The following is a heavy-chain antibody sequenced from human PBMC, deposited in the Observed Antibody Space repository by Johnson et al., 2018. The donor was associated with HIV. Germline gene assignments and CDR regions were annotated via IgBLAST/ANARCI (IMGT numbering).Heavy chain of an antibody. V-gene: IGHV3-11*04. CDR3: ARDATPSRPGDAFDI. J-gene: IGHJ3*02. CDR2: ISSSGRTI. Sequence: VESGGGLVKPGGSLRLSCAASGFTFSDYYMTWIRQAPGKGLEWVSYISSSGRTIYDADAVKGRFTTPRDNAKNSLNLQMNSLRAEDTAVYYCARDATPSRPGDAFDIWGQGTMVTVSS. CDR1: GFTFSDYY.